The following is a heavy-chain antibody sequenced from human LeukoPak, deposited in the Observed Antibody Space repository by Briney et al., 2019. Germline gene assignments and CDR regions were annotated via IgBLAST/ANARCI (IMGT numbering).Heavy chain of an antibody. Sequence: NWASVKVSCKASGYTFTYRYLHWVRQAPGQALEWMGWITPFNGNTNYAQKFQDRVTITRDRSMSTAYMELSSLRSEDTAVYYCASCFGVVSAYYYYYYMDVWGKGTTVTVSS. D-gene: IGHD3-3*01. CDR2: ITPFNGNT. CDR3: ASCFGVVSAYYYYYYMDV. CDR1: GYTFTYRY. V-gene: IGHV1-45*02. J-gene: IGHJ6*03.